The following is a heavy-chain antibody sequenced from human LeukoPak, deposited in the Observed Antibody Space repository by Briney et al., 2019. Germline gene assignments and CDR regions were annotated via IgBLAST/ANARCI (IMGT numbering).Heavy chain of an antibody. Sequence: GGSLRLSCAASGFTFSDYYMTWIRQAPGKGLEWVSYISNSGKTIYYAGSVRGRFTISRDNAKNSLYLQMNSLRAEDTAVYYCARGKEPVAGSLSHFDYWGQGTLVTVSS. CDR1: GFTFSDYY. J-gene: IGHJ4*02. CDR2: ISNSGKTI. CDR3: ARGKEPVAGSLSHFDY. D-gene: IGHD6-19*01. V-gene: IGHV3-11*04.